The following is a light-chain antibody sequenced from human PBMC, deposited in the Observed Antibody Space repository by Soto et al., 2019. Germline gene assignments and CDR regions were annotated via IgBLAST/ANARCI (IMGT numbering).Light chain of an antibody. CDR3: QHYGYPQWT. J-gene: IGKJ1*01. CDR1: QSVSSSY. Sequence: EIVLTQSPGTLSLSPGERATLSCRASQSVSSSYLAWYQQKPGQAPRLLIYGASSRATGIPDRFSGSGSGTDFTLTISRLEPEDFAVYICQHYGYPQWTFGPGTKVEIK. CDR2: GAS. V-gene: IGKV3-20*01.